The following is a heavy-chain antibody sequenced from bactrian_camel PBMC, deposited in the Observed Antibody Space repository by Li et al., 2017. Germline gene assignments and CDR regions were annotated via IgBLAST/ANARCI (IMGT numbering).Heavy chain of an antibody. D-gene: IGHD7*01. V-gene: IGHV3S55*01. CDR1: GVSFNGLE. Sequence: HVQLVESGGGSVQAGESLRLSCTASGVSFNGLEMGWYRQPLGRDCELVSSIASDGTLYYADFVKGRFTISLDNAKNTIYLQMDRLTPDDTGMYYCAAGSILPFGGDRNWFGGCNFDNWGHGTQVTVS. CDR2: IASDGTL. J-gene: IGHJ6*01. CDR3: AAGSILPFGGDRNWFGGCNFDN.